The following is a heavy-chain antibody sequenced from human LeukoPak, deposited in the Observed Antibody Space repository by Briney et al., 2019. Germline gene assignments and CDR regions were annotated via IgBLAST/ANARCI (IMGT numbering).Heavy chain of an antibody. D-gene: IGHD4-23*01. Sequence: ASVKVSCKASGGTFTSYAISWVRQAPGQGLEWMGGIIPIFGTANYAQKFQGRVTITADESTSTAYMELSSLRSEDTAVYYCARGGDYGGMERAFDIWGQGTMVTVSS. V-gene: IGHV1-69*13. CDR2: IIPIFGTA. CDR3: ARGGDYGGMERAFDI. CDR1: GGTFTSYA. J-gene: IGHJ3*02.